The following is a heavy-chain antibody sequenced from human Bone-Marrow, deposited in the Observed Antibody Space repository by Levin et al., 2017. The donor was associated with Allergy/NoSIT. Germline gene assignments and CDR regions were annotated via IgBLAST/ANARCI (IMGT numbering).Heavy chain of an antibody. D-gene: IGHD3-3*01. Sequence: PSETLSLTCTVSGDSISSDDHYWSWFRQLPGKGLEWIGYIYYSGNAYYSPSLKSRLTISVDTSKNKFSLKLSSVTAADTAVYYCARVAASSDFWSGFGLDVWGQGTTVTVSS. CDR1: GDSISSDDHY. V-gene: IGHV4-30-4*01. J-gene: IGHJ6*02. CDR3: ARVAASSDFWSGFGLDV. CDR2: IYYSGNA.